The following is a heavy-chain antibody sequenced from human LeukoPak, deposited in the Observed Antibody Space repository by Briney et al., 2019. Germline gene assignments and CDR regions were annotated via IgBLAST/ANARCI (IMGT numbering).Heavy chain of an antibody. Sequence: ASETLSLTCAVYGGSFSGYYWSWIRQPPGKGLEWIGEINHSGSTNYNPSLKSRVTISVDTSKNQFSLKLSSVTAADTAVYYCARGSGRGFDYWGQGTLVTVSS. CDR3: ARGSGRGFDY. D-gene: IGHD3-10*01. J-gene: IGHJ4*02. CDR2: INHSGST. CDR1: GGSFSGYY. V-gene: IGHV4-34*01.